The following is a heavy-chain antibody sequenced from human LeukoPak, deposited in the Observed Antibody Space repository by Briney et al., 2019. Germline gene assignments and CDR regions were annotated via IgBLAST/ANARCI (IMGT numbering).Heavy chain of an antibody. Sequence: GGSLRLSCAASGFTFSSYAMSWVRQAPGKGLEWVANIKQDGSEKYYVDSVKGRFTISRDNAKNSLYLQMNSLRAEDTAVYYCARGYRDTMTTPGIYWGQGTLVTVSS. D-gene: IGHD4-17*01. CDR1: GFTFSSYA. J-gene: IGHJ4*02. CDR3: ARGYRDTMTTPGIY. CDR2: IKQDGSEK. V-gene: IGHV3-7*03.